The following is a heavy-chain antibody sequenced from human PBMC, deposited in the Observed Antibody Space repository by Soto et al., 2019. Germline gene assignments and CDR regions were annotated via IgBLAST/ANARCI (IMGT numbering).Heavy chain of an antibody. J-gene: IGHJ4*01. Sequence: XETLSLTCAVSGYSITSNYHWGWIRQPPGKGLEWIGSVFHSASTYSNPSLRSRVIMSVDTSKNLFSLTMKYVTAADTAVYFCARAPRNISGSNFGGLFDKWGHGTLVTVSS. D-gene: IGHD1-26*01. CDR1: GYSITSNYH. V-gene: IGHV4-38-2*01. CDR3: ARAPRNISGSNFGGLFDK. CDR2: VFHSAST.